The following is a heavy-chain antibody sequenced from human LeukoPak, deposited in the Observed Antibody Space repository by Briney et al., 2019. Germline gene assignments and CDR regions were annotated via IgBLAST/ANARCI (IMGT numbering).Heavy chain of an antibody. D-gene: IGHD3-10*01. V-gene: IGHV1-2*02. J-gene: IGHJ4*02. CDR3: ARDDGSGSSSFDY. CDR1: GYTFTGYY. Sequence: GASVKVSCKASGYTFTGYYMHWVRQAPGQGLEWMGWINPNSGGTNYAQKFQGRVTMTRDTSISTAYMELSRLRSDDTAVYYCARDDGSGSSSFDYWGQGTLVTVSS. CDR2: INPNSGGT.